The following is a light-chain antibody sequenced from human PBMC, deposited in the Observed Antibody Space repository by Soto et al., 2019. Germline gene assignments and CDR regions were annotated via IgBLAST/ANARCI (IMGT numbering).Light chain of an antibody. J-gene: IGKJ1*01. CDR3: QQSSNWPKT. V-gene: IGKV3-15*01. CDR1: QSVNSN. Sequence: EIVMTQSPATLSLSPGETATLSCRASQSVNSNLAWYQQKPGQAPRLLISDASTRAAGLPARFSGSGSGTEFTLTISSLQSEDFAVYFCQQSSNWPKTFGQGTKVEIK. CDR2: DAS.